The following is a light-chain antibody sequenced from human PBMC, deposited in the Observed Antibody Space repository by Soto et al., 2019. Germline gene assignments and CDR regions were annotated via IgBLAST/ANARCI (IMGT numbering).Light chain of an antibody. CDR3: CSFVDSDTVL. Sequence: QSALTQPRSVSGSPGQSVPISCTGTSSDVGSYKYVSWYQHHPGKAPKLMIFDVNKRPSGVPDRFSGSNSGNAASLTISGLQPEDEAYYFCCSFVDSDTVLFGGGTELTVL. V-gene: IGLV2-11*01. CDR2: DVN. CDR1: SSDVGSYKY. J-gene: IGLJ3*02.